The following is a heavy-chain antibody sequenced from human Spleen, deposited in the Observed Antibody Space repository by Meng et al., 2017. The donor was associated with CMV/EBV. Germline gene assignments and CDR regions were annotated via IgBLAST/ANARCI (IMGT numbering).Heavy chain of an antibody. CDR2: INPNSGAT. J-gene: IGHJ5*02. V-gene: IGHV1-2*02. D-gene: IGHD5-18*01. CDR3: ARAPGYMSP. CDR1: GYTFTGYY. Sequence: ASVKVSCKASGYTFTGYYIHWLRQAPGQGLEWMAWINPNSGATNYSPRFQGRVTVTRDTSISTAYMELSRLRSDDTAVYFCARAPGYMSPWGQGTLVTVSS.